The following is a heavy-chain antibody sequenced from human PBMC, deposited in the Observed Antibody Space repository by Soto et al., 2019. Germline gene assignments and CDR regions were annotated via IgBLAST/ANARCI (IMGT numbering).Heavy chain of an antibody. D-gene: IGHD3-22*01. J-gene: IGHJ2*01. CDR3: TTVYGGYMLYWYFDL. CDR1: GFTFSNAW. Sequence: EVQLVESGGGLVKPGGSLRLSCAASGFTFSNAWMSWVRQAPGKGLEWVGRIKSKTDGGTTDYAAPVKGRFTISRDDSKNTLNLQMNSLKTEDTAVYYCTTVYGGYMLYWYFDLWGRGTLVTVSS. CDR2: IKSKTDGGTT. V-gene: IGHV3-15*01.